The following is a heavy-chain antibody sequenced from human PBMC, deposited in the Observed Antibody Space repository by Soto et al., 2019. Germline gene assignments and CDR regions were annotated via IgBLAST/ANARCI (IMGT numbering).Heavy chain of an antibody. Sequence: QVQLVQSGAEVKKPGASVKVSCKASGYTFTSYGISWVRQAPGQGLEWMGWISTYNGNTYYAQKLQGRVTMTTDTSTRTAYMELRSLRSDDTAVYYCAGEGYRYSSSWYPTGDWGQGTLVTVSS. CDR2: ISTYNGNT. J-gene: IGHJ4*02. CDR1: GYTFTSYG. CDR3: AGEGYRYSSSWYPTGD. D-gene: IGHD6-13*01. V-gene: IGHV1-18*01.